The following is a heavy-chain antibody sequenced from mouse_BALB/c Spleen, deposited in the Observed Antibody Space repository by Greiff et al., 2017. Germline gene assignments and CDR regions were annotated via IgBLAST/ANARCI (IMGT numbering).Heavy chain of an antibody. CDR1: GFTFSSFG. CDR2: ISSGSSTI. V-gene: IGHV5-17*02. J-gene: IGHJ3*01. CDR3: ARGGIAY. Sequence: EVKLVESGGGLVQPGGSRKLSCAASGFTFSSFGMHWVRQAPEKGLEWVAYISSGSSTIYYADTVKGRFTISRDNPKNTLFLQMTSLRSEDTAMYYCARGGIAYWGQGTLVTVSA.